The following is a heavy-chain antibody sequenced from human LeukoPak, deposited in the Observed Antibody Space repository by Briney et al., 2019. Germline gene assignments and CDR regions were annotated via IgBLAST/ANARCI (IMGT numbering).Heavy chain of an antibody. D-gene: IGHD3-22*01. CDR2: ISYSGST. CDR1: GGSISSSFYY. Sequence: SETLSLTCTVSGGSISSSFYYWGWIRQPPGKGLEWIGSISYSGSTYYNPSLKSRVTISLDTSKNQFSLKLSSVAAADTAVYFCARDPAPYYYDGSGYYFDNWGLGTLVTVSS. CDR3: ARDPAPYYYDGSGYYFDN. J-gene: IGHJ4*02. V-gene: IGHV4-39*07.